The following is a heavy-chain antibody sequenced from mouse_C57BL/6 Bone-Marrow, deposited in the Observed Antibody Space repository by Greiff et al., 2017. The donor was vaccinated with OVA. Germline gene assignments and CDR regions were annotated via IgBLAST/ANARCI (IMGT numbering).Heavy chain of an antibody. V-gene: IGHV10-1*01. CDR3: VRSNWPFYAMDY. Sequence: EVKLVESGGGLVQPKGSLKLSCAASGFSFNTYAMNWVRQAPGKGLEWVARIRSKSNNYATYYADSVKDRFTISRDDSESMLYLQMNNLKTEDTAMYYCVRSNWPFYAMDYWGQGTSVTVSS. J-gene: IGHJ4*01. CDR2: IRSKSNNYAT. D-gene: IGHD4-1*01. CDR1: GFSFNTYA.